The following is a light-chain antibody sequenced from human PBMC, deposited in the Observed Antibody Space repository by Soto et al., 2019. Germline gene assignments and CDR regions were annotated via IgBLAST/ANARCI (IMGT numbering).Light chain of an antibody. Sequence: EIVMTQSPATLSVSPGERATLSCRASQSVSSKLAWYQQKPGQAPRLLIYDASTRATDIPGRFSGSGSGTEFTLTISSLQFEDFAVYYCQQYNNWPPVYTFGQGTKLEIK. CDR1: QSVSSK. CDR3: QQYNNWPPVYT. V-gene: IGKV3D-15*01. J-gene: IGKJ2*01. CDR2: DAS.